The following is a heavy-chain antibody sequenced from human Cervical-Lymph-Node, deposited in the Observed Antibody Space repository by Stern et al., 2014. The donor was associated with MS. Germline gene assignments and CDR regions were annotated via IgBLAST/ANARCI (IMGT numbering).Heavy chain of an antibody. CDR2: ISYDGSNK. CDR1: GFTFSSYG. D-gene: IGHD3-3*01. CDR3: AKVEEITIFGVAYYGMDV. J-gene: IGHJ6*02. V-gene: IGHV3-30*18. Sequence: VQLLESGGGVVQPGRSLRLSCAASGFTFSSYGMHWVRQAPGKGLEWVAVISYDGSNKYYADSVKGRFTISRDNSKNTLYLQMNSLRAEDTAVYYCAKVEEITIFGVAYYGMDVWGQGTTVTVSS.